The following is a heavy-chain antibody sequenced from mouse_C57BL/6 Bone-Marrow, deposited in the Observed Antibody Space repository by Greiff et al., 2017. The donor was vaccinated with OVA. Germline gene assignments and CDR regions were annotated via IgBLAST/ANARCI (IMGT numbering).Heavy chain of an antibody. CDR2: ISYDGSN. V-gene: IGHV3-6*01. J-gene: IGHJ3*01. CDR3: ARGGTTV. Sequence: ESGPGLVKPSQSLSLTCSVTGYSITSGYYWNWIRQFPGNKLEWMGYISYDGSNNYNPSLKNRISITRDTSKNQFFLKLNSVTTEDTATYYCARGGTTVGDQGTLVTVSA. D-gene: IGHD1-1*01. CDR1: GYSITSGYY.